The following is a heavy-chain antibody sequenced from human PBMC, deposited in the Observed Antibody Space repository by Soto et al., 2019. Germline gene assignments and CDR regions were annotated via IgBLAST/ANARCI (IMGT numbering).Heavy chain of an antibody. CDR1: RFAFSSYA. CDR3: AKGTTVTPCPYLDL. J-gene: IGHJ2*01. V-gene: IGHV3-30*18. Sequence: ESGGGVVQPGKSLRLSCAASRFAFSSYAMHWVRQAPGKGLEWLAVISYDGGYENYADSVKGRFTVSRDNSKNTLWLQINSLRPEDTALYYCAKGTTVTPCPYLDLWGQGTLVTVSS. CDR2: ISYDGGYE. D-gene: IGHD4-17*01.